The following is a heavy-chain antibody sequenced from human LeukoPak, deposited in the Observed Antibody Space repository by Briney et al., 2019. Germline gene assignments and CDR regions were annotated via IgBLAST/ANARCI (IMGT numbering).Heavy chain of an antibody. CDR3: AKYRITMIVVGGAFDI. V-gene: IGHV3-23*01. CDR1: RFTFSSYA. J-gene: IGHJ3*02. Sequence: PGGSLRLSCAASRFTFSSYAMSWVRQAPGKGLEWVSAISGSGGSTYYADSVKGRFTISRDNSKNTLYLQMNSLRAEDTAVYYCAKYRITMIVVGGAFDIWGQGTMVTVSS. D-gene: IGHD3-22*01. CDR2: ISGSGGST.